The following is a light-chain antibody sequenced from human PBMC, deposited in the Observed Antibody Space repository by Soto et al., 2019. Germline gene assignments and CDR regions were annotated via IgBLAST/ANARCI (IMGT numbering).Light chain of an antibody. Sequence: DIVRTQSPDSLAVSLGERATINCKSSQSVLYSSNNKTYLAWYQQKPGQPPKLLIYWASTRESGVPDRFSGSGSVTDFTLTISSLQAEDVAVYYGQQYYSTMYTVGRGTKMESK. CDR3: QQYYSTMYT. J-gene: IGKJ2*01. CDR1: QSVLYSSNNKTY. V-gene: IGKV4-1*01. CDR2: WAS.